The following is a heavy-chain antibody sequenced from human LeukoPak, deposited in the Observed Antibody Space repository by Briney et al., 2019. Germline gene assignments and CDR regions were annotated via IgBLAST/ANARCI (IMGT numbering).Heavy chain of an antibody. D-gene: IGHD2-2*01. CDR2: INHSGST. J-gene: IGHJ4*02. Sequence: PSETLSLTCAVYGGSFSGYYWSWIRQPPGKGLEWIGEINHSGSTNYNPSPKSRVTISVDTSKNQFSLKLSSVTAADTAVYYCARITTPRSPLVVPAAVHFDYWGQGTLVAVSS. V-gene: IGHV4-34*01. CDR3: ARITTPRSPLVVPAAVHFDY. CDR1: GGSFSGYY.